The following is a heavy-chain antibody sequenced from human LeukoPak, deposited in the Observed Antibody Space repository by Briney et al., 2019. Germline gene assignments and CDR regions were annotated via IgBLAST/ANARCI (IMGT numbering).Heavy chain of an antibody. Sequence: SETLSLTCTVSGGSISSSSYYWGWIRQPPGKGLEWIGSIYYSGSTYYNPSLKSRVTISVDTSKNQFSLKLSSVTAADTAVYYCASAREILRYFDWSGYYFDYWGQGTLVTVSS. CDR1: GGSISSSSYY. CDR2: IYYSGST. J-gene: IGHJ4*02. CDR3: ASAREILRYFDWSGYYFDY. D-gene: IGHD3-9*01. V-gene: IGHV4-39*01.